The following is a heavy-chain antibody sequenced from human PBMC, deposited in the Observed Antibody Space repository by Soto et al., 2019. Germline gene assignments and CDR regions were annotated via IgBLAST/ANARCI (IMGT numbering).Heavy chain of an antibody. Sequence: GASVKVSGKASGYTFTGYYMHWVRQAPGQGLEWMGWINPNSGGTNYAQKFQGWVTMTRDTSISTAYMELSSLRAEDTALYYCAKDMAGGRGGAAAAAHTGVYYYYGMDVWGQGTTVTVSS. D-gene: IGHD6-13*01. CDR2: INPNSGGT. V-gene: IGHV1-2*04. J-gene: IGHJ6*02. CDR1: GYTFTGYY. CDR3: AKDMAGGRGGAAAAAHTGVYYYYGMDV.